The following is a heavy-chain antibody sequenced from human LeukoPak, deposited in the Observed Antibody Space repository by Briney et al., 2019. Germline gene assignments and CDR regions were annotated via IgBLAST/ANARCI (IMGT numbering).Heavy chain of an antibody. V-gene: IGHV4-59*01. CDR2: IYYSGST. Sequence: SETLSLTCTVSSDSISSSYWSWIRQPPGKGLEWIGYIYYSGSTNYNPSLRSRVTISVDTSKNQFSLKLSSVTAADTAVYYCARSPYSSSWYTFDYWGQGTLVTVSS. CDR3: ARSPYSSSWYTFDY. D-gene: IGHD6-13*01. J-gene: IGHJ4*02. CDR1: SDSISSSY.